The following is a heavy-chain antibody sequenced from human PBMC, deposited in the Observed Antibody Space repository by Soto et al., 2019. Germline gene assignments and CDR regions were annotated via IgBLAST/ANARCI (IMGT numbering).Heavy chain of an antibody. V-gene: IGHV1-69*06. CDR1: GGTFSSYA. CDR2: IIPIFGTA. J-gene: IGHJ6*02. CDR3: ARSRAAGTGPSYYYYGMDV. Sequence: GASVKVSCKASGGTFSSYAISWVRQAPGQGLEWMGGIIPIFGTANYAQKFQGRVTITADKSTSTAYMELSSLRSEDTAVYYCARSRAAGTGPSYYYYGMDVWGQGTTVTVSS. D-gene: IGHD6-13*01.